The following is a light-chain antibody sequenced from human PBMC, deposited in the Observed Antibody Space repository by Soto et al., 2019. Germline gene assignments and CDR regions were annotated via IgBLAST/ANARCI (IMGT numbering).Light chain of an antibody. CDR2: GAS. CDR1: QSVGSSR. CDR3: QHYNSYSEA. J-gene: IGKJ1*01. Sequence: EIALTQSPGTLSLSPGERVTLSCRASQSVGSSRLAWYQQKPGQTPRLLIYGASNRATGIPDRFSGSGSGTDFTLTISSLQPDDFATYYCQHYNSYSEAFGQGTKVDI. V-gene: IGKV3-20*01.